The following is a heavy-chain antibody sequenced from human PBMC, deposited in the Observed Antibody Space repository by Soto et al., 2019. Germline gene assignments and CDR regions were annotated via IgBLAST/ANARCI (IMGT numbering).Heavy chain of an antibody. CDR2: ISSSSSYI. Sequence: EVQLVESGGGLVKPGGSLRLSCAASGFTFSSYSMNWVRQAPGKGLEWVSSISSSSSYIYYADSVKGRFTISRDNAKNSQYLQMNSLRAEDTAVYYCARTRHYYGSGDYGMDVWGQGTTVTVSS. J-gene: IGHJ6*02. CDR1: GFTFSSYS. CDR3: ARTRHYYGSGDYGMDV. V-gene: IGHV3-21*01. D-gene: IGHD3-10*01.